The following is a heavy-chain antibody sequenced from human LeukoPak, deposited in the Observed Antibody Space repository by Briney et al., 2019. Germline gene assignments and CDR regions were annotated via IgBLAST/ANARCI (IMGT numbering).Heavy chain of an antibody. CDR2: ISSSATYI. CDR1: GFTLSTYS. J-gene: IGHJ4*02. V-gene: IGHV3-21*01. CDR3: ARGQDGYTFGHPEDY. D-gene: IGHD5-24*01. Sequence: KPGGSLRLSCAASGFTLSTYSMNWVRQAPGRGLEWVSSISSSATYIYYADSVKGRFTISRDNAKNSLYLHMNSLRAEDTALYYCARGQDGYTFGHPEDYWGQGTLVTVSS.